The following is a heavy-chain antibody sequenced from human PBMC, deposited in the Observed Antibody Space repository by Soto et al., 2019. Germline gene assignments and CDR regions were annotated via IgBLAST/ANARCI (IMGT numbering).Heavy chain of an antibody. CDR3: ARSREFDY. J-gene: IGHJ4*02. V-gene: IGHV4-30-2*01. CDR1: GGCLRGATYS. CDR2: IFPSGTT. Sequence: NPSESMSLTSGVCGGCLRGATYSWNWIRQPPGKGLEWIGYIFPSGTTYYNPSLKSRVTISIDVSKNQFSLSLRSLTAADTAVYYCARSREFDYWSQGTLVTVSS.